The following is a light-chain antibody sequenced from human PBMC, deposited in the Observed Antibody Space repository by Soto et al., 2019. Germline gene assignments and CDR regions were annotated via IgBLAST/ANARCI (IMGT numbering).Light chain of an antibody. J-gene: IGKJ1*01. Sequence: DVVMTQSPLSLPVTLGQPASISCGSSQSLIHSDGSTYLSWFHQRPGQSPRRLIYEVSDRDSGVPDRSSGSESGSDFTLKISRVEAEDVGVYYCMQGTHWPWTFGQGTEVEIK. CDR2: EVS. CDR1: QSLIHSDGSTY. CDR3: MQGTHWPWT. V-gene: IGKV2-30*02.